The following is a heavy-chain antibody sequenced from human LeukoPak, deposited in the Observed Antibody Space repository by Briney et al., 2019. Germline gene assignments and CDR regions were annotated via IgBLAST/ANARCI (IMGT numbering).Heavy chain of an antibody. V-gene: IGHV3-64D*06. CDR2: ISSNGSNT. CDR1: GFTLSGYA. J-gene: IGHJ4*02. D-gene: IGHD6-13*01. CDR3: VKDKISSWYTFDY. Sequence: GGSLRLSCSASGFTLSGYAIHWVRQAPGKGLEYVSAISSNGSNTYYADSVKGRFTITRDNSKNTHNSKNMVYLQMSSLRAEDTAVYYCVKDKISSWYTFDYWGQGTLVTVSS.